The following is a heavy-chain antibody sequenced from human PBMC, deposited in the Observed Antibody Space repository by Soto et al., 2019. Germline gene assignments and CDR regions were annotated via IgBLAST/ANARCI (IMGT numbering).Heavy chain of an antibody. V-gene: IGHV3-23*01. CDR2: ISGSGGST. CDR1: GFTFSSYA. D-gene: IGHD6-6*01. Sequence: PGGSLRLSCAASGFTFSSYAMSWVRQAPGKGLEWVSAISGSGGSTYYADSVKGRFTISRDNSRNTLYLQMNSLRAEDTAVYYCAKDGVPVVRYRNYYYGMDFRGQGTSVTVSS. CDR3: AKDGVPVVRYRNYYYGMDF. J-gene: IGHJ6*02.